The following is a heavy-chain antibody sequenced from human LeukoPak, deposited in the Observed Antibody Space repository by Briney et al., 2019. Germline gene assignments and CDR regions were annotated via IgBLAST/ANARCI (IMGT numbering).Heavy chain of an antibody. Sequence: GGSLRLSCAASGFTFDDYGMSWVRQAPGKGLEWVSSISSRSNYIYYADSMKGRFTISRDNSKNTLYLQMNSLRAEDTAVYYCAKESQITMIVVVIDYFDYWGQGTLVTVSS. J-gene: IGHJ4*02. CDR1: GFTFDDYG. D-gene: IGHD3-22*01. V-gene: IGHV3-21*04. CDR2: ISSRSNYI. CDR3: AKESQITMIVVVIDYFDY.